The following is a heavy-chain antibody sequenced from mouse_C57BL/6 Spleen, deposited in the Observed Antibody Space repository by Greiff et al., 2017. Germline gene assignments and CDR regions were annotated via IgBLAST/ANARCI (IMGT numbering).Heavy chain of an antibody. Sequence: QVQLKESGPGILQPSQTLSLTCSFSGFSLSTFGMGVGWIRQPSGKGLEWLAHIWWDDDKYYNPALKSRLTISKDTSKNQVFLKIANVDTADTATYYCARIVGPLYYGGRYYAMDYWGQGTSVTVSS. D-gene: IGHD1-1*01. J-gene: IGHJ4*01. CDR1: GFSLSTFGMG. CDR2: IWWDDDK. V-gene: IGHV8-8*01. CDR3: ARIVGPLYYGGRYYAMDY.